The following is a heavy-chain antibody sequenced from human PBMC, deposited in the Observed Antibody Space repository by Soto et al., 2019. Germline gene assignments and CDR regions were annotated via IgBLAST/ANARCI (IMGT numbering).Heavy chain of an antibody. CDR1: GVSISNSSYY. J-gene: IGHJ4*02. CDR3: ARHGSN. CDR2: IYYSGIT. Sequence: SETLSLTCTVSGVSISNSSYYWGWIRRPPGKGLEWIGTIYYSGITYYNPSLKSRVTISVDTSKNQFSLKLTSVTAADTAVYYCARHGSNWGQGTLVTV. V-gene: IGHV4-39*01.